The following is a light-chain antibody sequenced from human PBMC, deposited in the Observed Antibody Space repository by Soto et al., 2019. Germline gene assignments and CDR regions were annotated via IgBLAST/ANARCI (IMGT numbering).Light chain of an antibody. V-gene: IGLV2-14*01. CDR2: EVS. CDR1: SSDVGGYNY. Sequence: SALTQPASLSGSPGQSITISCTGTSSDVGGYNYVSWYQHHPGKAPKLMIYEVSNRPSGVSNRFYGYKSGNTASLTISGLQAEDEADYYCSSYTSSSTVFGTGTKVTVL. J-gene: IGLJ1*01. CDR3: SSYTSSSTV.